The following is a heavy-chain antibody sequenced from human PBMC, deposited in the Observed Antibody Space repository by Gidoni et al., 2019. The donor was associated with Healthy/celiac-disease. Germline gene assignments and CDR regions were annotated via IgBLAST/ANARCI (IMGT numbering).Heavy chain of an antibody. D-gene: IGHD3-22*01. Sequence: VQLVESGAAVKQPGSSVKVSCKASGVTFSSYAISWVRQAPGQGLEWMGGIIPILGTANYAQKFQGRVTITADESTSTAYMELSSRRSEDTAVYYCATDSSGYQLHYGMDVWGQGTTVTVSS. CDR2: IIPILGTA. CDR3: ATDSSGYQLHYGMDV. J-gene: IGHJ6*02. V-gene: IGHV1-69*01. CDR1: GVTFSSYA.